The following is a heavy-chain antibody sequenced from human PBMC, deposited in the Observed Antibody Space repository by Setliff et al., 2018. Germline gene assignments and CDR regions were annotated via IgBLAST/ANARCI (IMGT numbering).Heavy chain of an antibody. V-gene: IGHV4-34*01. CDR2: INHSGST. D-gene: IGHD3-10*01. Sequence: KPSETLSLTCAVYGGSFSGYYWTWIRQPPGKGLEWIGEINHSGSTNYNPSLKSRVTISVDTSKNQFSLKLSSVTAADTAVYYCARHHRGVIISWFDPWGQGTLVTVSS. CDR1: GGSFSGYY. J-gene: IGHJ5*02. CDR3: ARHHRGVIISWFDP.